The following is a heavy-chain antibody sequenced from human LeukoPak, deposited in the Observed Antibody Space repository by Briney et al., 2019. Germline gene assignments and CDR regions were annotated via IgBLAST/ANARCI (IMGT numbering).Heavy chain of an antibody. CDR2: IRYDGSNK. Sequence: GGSLRLSCAASGFTFSSYGMHWVRQAPGKGLEWVAFIRYDGSNKYYADSVKGRFTISRDNSKNTLYLQMNSLRAEDTAVYYCAKDTYYYGSGSFPDYWGQGTLVTVSS. D-gene: IGHD3-10*01. J-gene: IGHJ4*02. CDR3: AKDTYYYGSGSFPDY. CDR1: GFTFSSYG. V-gene: IGHV3-30*02.